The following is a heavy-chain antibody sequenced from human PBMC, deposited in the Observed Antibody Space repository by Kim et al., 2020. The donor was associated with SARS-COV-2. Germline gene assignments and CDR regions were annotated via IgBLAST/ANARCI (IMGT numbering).Heavy chain of an antibody. CDR2: ISSSSSYI. Sequence: GGSLRLSCAASGFTFSSYSMNWVRQAPGKGLEWVSSISSSSSYIYYADSVKGRFTISRDNAKNSLYLQMNSLRAEDTAVYYCARDKGTLVVPAAIDLRYNWFDPWGQGTLVTVSS. D-gene: IGHD2-2*01. V-gene: IGHV3-21*01. J-gene: IGHJ5*02. CDR1: GFTFSSYS. CDR3: ARDKGTLVVPAAIDLRYNWFDP.